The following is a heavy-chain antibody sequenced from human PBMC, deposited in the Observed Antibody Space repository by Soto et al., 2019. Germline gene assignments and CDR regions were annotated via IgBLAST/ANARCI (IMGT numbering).Heavy chain of an antibody. J-gene: IGHJ4*02. CDR3: ARVGGNSYFDY. CDR1: GFTLSSFS. CDR2: ISHNGGST. V-gene: IGHV3-64*02. Sequence: GGSLRLSCAASGFTLSSFSMHWVRQAPGKGLEYVSAISHNGGSTYYADSVEGSFTISRDNSKNTLYLQMGSLRAEDMAVYYCARVGGNSYFDYWGQGALVTVSS. D-gene: IGHD4-4*01.